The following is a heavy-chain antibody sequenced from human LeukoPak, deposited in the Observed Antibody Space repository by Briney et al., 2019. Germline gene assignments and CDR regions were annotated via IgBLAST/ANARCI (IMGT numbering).Heavy chain of an antibody. J-gene: IGHJ4*02. CDR3: ASVSGSYYSFDY. D-gene: IGHD1-26*01. V-gene: IGHV3-30*03. CDR1: GFTFSSYG. CDR2: ISYDGSNK. Sequence: PGRSLRLSCAASGFTFSSYGMHWVRQAPGKGLEWVAVISYDGSNKYYADSVKGRFTISRDNSKNTLYLQMNSLRAEDTAVYYCASVSGSYYSFDYWGQGTLVTVSS.